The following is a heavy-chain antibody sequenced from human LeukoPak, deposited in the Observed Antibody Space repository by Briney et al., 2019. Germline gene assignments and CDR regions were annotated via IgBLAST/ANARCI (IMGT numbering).Heavy chain of an antibody. CDR3: ATDKRSGWCFDY. Sequence: ASVKVSCKVSGYTLTELSMHWVRQAPGKGLEWVAGFDPEDGETIYAQKFQGRVTMTEDTSTDTAYMELSSLRSEDTAVYYCATDKRSGWCFDYWGQGTLVTVSS. D-gene: IGHD6-19*01. CDR1: GYTLTELS. J-gene: IGHJ4*02. V-gene: IGHV1-24*01. CDR2: FDPEDGET.